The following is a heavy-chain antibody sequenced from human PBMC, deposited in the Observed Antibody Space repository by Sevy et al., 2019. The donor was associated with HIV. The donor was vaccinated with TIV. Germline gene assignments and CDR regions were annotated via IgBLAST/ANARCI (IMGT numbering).Heavy chain of an antibody. J-gene: IGHJ1*01. CDR3: ARDGVKNYYDSSGYYRAEYFQH. CDR1: GFTFSSYS. CDR2: ISSSSSTI. Sequence: GGSLRLSCAASGFTFSSYSMNWVRQAPGKGPEWVSYISSSSSTIYYADSVKGRFTISRDNAKNSLYLQMNSLRDEDTAVYYCARDGVKNYYDSSGYYRAEYFQHWGQGTLVTVSS. V-gene: IGHV3-48*02. D-gene: IGHD3-22*01.